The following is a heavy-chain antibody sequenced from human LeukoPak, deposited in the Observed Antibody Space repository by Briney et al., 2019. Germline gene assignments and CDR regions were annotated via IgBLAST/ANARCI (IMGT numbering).Heavy chain of an antibody. Sequence: SETLSLTCTVSGGSISSVYYTWIRQPPGKGLEWVGYIDSSGITTYNSSLNSRVTTSLDTSQNQFSLKLNSVTAADTAVYYCATVASGWYPDYWGQGALVTVAS. CDR3: ATVASGWYPDY. D-gene: IGHD6-19*01. V-gene: IGHV4-59*01. J-gene: IGHJ4*02. CDR1: GGSISSVY. CDR2: IDSSGIT.